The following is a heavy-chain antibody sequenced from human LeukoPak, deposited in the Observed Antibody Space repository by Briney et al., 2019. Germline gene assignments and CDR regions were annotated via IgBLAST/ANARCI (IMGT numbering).Heavy chain of an antibody. V-gene: IGHV3-30*18. CDR2: ISYDGSNK. CDR1: GFTFSSYG. J-gene: IGHJ3*02. D-gene: IGHD1-26*01. Sequence: PGGSLRLSCAASGFTFSSYGMHWVRQAPGKGLEWVAVISYDGSNKYYADSVKGRFTISRDNSKNTLYLQMNSLRAEDTAVYYCAKDLRKGATDDAFDIWGQGTMVTVSS. CDR3: AKDLRKGATDDAFDI.